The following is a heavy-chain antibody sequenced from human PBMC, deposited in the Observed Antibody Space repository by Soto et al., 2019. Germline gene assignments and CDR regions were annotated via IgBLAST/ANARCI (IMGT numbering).Heavy chain of an antibody. Sequence: ASVKVSCKASGYTFTGYYMHWVRQAPGQGLEWMGWINPNSGGTNYAQKFQGRVTMTRDTSISTAYLELSGLRSDDTADDTAVYYCAKSNYGGDDYFQYGLDVWGQGTTVTVSS. J-gene: IGHJ6*02. D-gene: IGHD2-21*02. CDR1: GYTFTGYY. V-gene: IGHV1-2*02. CDR3: VYYCAKSNYGGDDYFQYGLDV. CDR2: INPNSGGT.